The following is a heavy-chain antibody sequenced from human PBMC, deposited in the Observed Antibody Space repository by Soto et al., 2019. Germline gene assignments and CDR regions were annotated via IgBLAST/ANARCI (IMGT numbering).Heavy chain of an antibody. J-gene: IGHJ6*02. CDR1: GGSISSSSYY. CDR2: IYYSGST. Sequence: SETLSLTCTVSGGSISSSSYYWGWIRQPPGKGLEWIGSIYYSGSTYYNPSLKSRVTISVDTSKNQFSLKLSSVTAADTAVDYCGWRVIAYSSPRWRGNYYYYGMDVWGQGTPVT. CDR3: GWRVIAYSSPRWRGNYYYYGMDV. V-gene: IGHV4-39*01. D-gene: IGHD6-13*01.